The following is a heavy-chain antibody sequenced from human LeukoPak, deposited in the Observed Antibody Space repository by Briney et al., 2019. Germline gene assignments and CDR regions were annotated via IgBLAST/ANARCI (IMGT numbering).Heavy chain of an antibody. V-gene: IGHV1-8*01. J-gene: IGHJ3*02. Sequence: ASVKVSCKASGYTFTGYDINWVRQATGQGLEWMGWMNPNSANTGYAQKFQGRVTMTRNTSISTAYMELSSLRSEDTAVYYCARRRAGPTFGGAIVGNRSLERYAFDIWGQGTMVTVSS. CDR1: GYTFTGYD. D-gene: IGHD3-16*02. CDR3: ARRRAGPTFGGAIVGNRSLERYAFDI. CDR2: MNPNSANT.